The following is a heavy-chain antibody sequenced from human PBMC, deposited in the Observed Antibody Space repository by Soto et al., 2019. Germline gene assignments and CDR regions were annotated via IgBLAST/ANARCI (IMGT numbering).Heavy chain of an antibody. CDR3: ARDGAAKYYYGSGSYSPFDY. CDR2: IYSGGST. CDR1: GFTVSSNF. J-gene: IGHJ4*02. V-gene: IGHV3-66*01. Sequence: GGSLRLSCAASGFTVSSNFMSWVRQAPGKGLEWVSVIYSGGSTYYADSVKGRFTISRDNSKNTLYLQMNSLRAEDTAVYYCARDGAAKYYYGSGSYSPFDYWGQGTLVTVSS. D-gene: IGHD3-10*01.